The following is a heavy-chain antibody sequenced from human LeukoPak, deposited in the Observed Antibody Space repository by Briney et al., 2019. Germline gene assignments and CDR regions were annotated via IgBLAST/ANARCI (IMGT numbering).Heavy chain of an antibody. CDR1: GYTFTSYY. CDR3: AREENCSGGSCYGWFDP. D-gene: IGHD2-15*01. CDR2: INPSGGST. J-gene: IGHJ5*02. V-gene: IGHV1-46*01. Sequence: ASVKVSCKASGYTFTSYYMHWVRQAPGQGLEWVGIINPSGGSTSYAQKFQGRVTMTRDTSTSTVYMELSSLRSEDTAVYYCAREENCSGGSCYGWFDPWGQGTLVTVSS.